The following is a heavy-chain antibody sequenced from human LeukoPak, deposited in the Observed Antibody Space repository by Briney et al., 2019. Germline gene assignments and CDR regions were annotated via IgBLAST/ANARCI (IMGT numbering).Heavy chain of an antibody. J-gene: IGHJ4*02. CDR2: IYDTGCT. V-gene: IGHV4-59*01. D-gene: IGHD1-20*01. CDR1: GGSISSYY. CDR3: ARGRYNWNY. Sequence: SETLSLTCYVSGGSISSYYWSWIRQPPGKGLEWIGYIYDTGCTNYNPSLNSRVTISLDTSKNQFSLKLSFVTAADTAVYYCARGRYNWNYWGQGTLVTVSS.